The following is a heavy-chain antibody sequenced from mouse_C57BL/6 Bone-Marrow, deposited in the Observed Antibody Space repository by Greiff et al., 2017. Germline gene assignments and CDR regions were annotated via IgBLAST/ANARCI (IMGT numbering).Heavy chain of an antibody. D-gene: IGHD2-5*01. CDR3: AIVTILYPVAY. J-gene: IGHJ3*01. V-gene: IGHV5-4*03. CDR1: GFTFSSYA. Sequence: EVKLVESGGGLVKPGGSLKLSCAASGFTFSSYAMSWVRQTPEKWLEWVATISDGGSYTYYPDNVKGRFTISRDNAKNNLYLQMSHLKSEDTAMYYCAIVTILYPVAYWGQGTLVTVSA. CDR2: ISDGGSYT.